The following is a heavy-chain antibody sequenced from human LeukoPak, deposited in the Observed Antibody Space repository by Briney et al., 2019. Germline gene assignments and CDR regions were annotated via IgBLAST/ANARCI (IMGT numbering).Heavy chain of an antibody. CDR3: ARDDPLTTTALDY. Sequence: GGSLRLSCAASGFTFSSYTMNWVGQAPGKGLEWVSSISSSSTYIYYADSVKGRFTISRDNAKNSLYLQMNSLRAEDTAVYYCARDDPLTTTALDYWGQGTLVTVSS. D-gene: IGHD4-17*01. CDR1: GFTFSSYT. J-gene: IGHJ4*02. V-gene: IGHV3-21*01. CDR2: ISSSSTYI.